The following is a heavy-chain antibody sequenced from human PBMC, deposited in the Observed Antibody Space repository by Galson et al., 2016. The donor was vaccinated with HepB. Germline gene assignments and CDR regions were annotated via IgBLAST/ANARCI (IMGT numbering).Heavy chain of an antibody. D-gene: IGHD3-10*01. CDR2: ISPFNDNT. CDR1: GYTFTSYG. J-gene: IGHJ6*02. CDR3: ARDGGIVRIPGAIPYYYSAMDV. Sequence: SVKVSCKASGYTFTSYGISWVRQAPGHGLEWMGWISPFNDNTKFAQNMEGRVTLTSDTSTSTVYMELRSLRFDDAAVYFCARDGGIVRIPGAIPYYYSAMDVWGQGTPVAVSS. V-gene: IGHV1-18*01.